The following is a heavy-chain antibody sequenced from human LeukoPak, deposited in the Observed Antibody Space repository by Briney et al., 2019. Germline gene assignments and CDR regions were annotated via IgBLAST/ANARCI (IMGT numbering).Heavy chain of an antibody. D-gene: IGHD5-24*01. CDR3: ARGDGYNSGFDY. J-gene: IGHJ4*02. V-gene: IGHV1-8*01. Sequence: GASVKVSCKASGYTFTSFDINWVRQATGQGLEWMGWTNPNSGNTGYAQKFQGSVTMTRNTSISTAYMELSSLRSEDTAVYYCARGDGYNSGFDYWGQGTLVTVSS. CDR2: TNPNSGNT. CDR1: GYTFTSFD.